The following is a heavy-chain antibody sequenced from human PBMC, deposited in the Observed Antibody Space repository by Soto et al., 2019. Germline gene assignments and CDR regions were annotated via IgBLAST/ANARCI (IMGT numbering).Heavy chain of an antibody. CDR3: AKGPGLVASSGSPDS. Sequence: EVQLVESGGGLVQPGRSLRLSCAASGFTFDDFAMHWVRQPPGKGLEWVSGISWNSASIVYADSVKGRFTNSRDNAKNSLYLQLDSLGVEDTAFYYCAKGPGLVASSGSPDSWGQGTLVSVSS. CDR1: GFTFDDFA. J-gene: IGHJ4*02. V-gene: IGHV3-9*01. D-gene: IGHD2-8*02. CDR2: ISWNSASI.